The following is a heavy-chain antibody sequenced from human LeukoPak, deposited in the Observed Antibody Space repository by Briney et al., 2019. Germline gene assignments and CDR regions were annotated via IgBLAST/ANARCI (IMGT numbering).Heavy chain of an antibody. CDR2: IYPGDSDT. CDR3: ARLKRGYGDYNSPIDY. Sequence: GESLKISCKGSGYSFTSYWIGWVRQMPGKGLEWMGIIYPGDSDTRYSPSFQGQVTISADKSISTAYLQWSSLKASDTAMYYCARLKRGYGDYNSPIDYWGQGILVTVSS. J-gene: IGHJ4*02. CDR1: GYSFTSYW. V-gene: IGHV5-51*01. D-gene: IGHD4-17*01.